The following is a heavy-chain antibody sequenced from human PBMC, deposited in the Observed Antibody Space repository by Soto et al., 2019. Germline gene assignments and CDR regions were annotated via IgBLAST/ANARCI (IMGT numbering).Heavy chain of an antibody. Sequence: EVELLESGGGLVQPGGPLRLSCAASGFIFSNYAMFWVRQAPGKGLDWVSTIYAGGTTTHYAESVKGRFTISRDNSNNRLYLQLNNLRAEDTAVYFCAKDLIRGDGYVDFDYWGQGTLVTVSS. D-gene: IGHD3-10*01. CDR1: GFIFSNYA. CDR3: AKDLIRGDGYVDFDY. V-gene: IGHV3-23*03. CDR2: IYAGGTTT. J-gene: IGHJ4*02.